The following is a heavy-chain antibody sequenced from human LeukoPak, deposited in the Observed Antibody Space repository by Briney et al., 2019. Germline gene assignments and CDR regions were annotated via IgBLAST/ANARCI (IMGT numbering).Heavy chain of an antibody. J-gene: IGHJ6*02. V-gene: IGHV4-61*01. CDR2: IYYSGST. D-gene: IGHD2-2*01. Sequence: SETLSLTCTVSGGSVSSGSYYWSWIRQPPGKGLEWIGYIYYSGSTNYNPSLKSRVTISVDTSKNQFSLKLSSVTAAGTAVYYCARDRDCSSTSCWTDLGGYYYYYGMDVWGQGTTVTVSS. CDR3: ARDRDCSSTSCWTDLGGYYYYYGMDV. CDR1: GGSVSSGSYY.